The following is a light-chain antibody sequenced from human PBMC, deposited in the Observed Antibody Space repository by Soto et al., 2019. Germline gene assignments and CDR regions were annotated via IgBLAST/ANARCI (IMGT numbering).Light chain of an antibody. CDR3: QQLNNYPLT. CDR2: GAS. Sequence: DIQMTQSPPSLSASVGDRVTISCRASLGIANYVLWYQQRPGKVPKLLIYGASSLLSGVPSRFSGSGSDTEFTLTISSLQPEDFATYYCQQLNNYPLTFGGGTKVDIK. V-gene: IGKV1-27*01. J-gene: IGKJ4*01. CDR1: LGIANY.